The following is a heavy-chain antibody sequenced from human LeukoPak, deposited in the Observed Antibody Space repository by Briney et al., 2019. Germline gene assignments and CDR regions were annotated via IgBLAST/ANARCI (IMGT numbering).Heavy chain of an antibody. CDR2: INSDGSIT. CDR3: TRADEYGGNTL. J-gene: IGHJ4*02. D-gene: IGHD4-23*01. CDR1: GFTFSTSW. Sequence: PGGSLRLSCEASGFTFSTSWMHWVRQAPGKGLVWVSRINSDGSITAYADSVKGRSTISRDNAKNTLYLQMNSLRAEDTGVYYCTRADEYGGNTLWGQGTLVTVSS. V-gene: IGHV3-74*01.